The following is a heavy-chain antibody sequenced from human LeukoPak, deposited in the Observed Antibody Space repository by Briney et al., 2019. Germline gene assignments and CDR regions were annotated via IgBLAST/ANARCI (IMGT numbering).Heavy chain of an antibody. D-gene: IGHD2-2*01. CDR2: ISGSGGST. CDR1: GFTFSSYA. Sequence: GGSLRLSCAASGFTFSSYAMSWVRQAPGKGLEWVSAISGSGGSTYYADSVKGRFTISRDNSKNTLYLQMNSLRAEDTAVYYCAKGHRYCSSTSCCADDYWGQGTLVTVSS. CDR3: AKGHRYCSSTSCCADDY. V-gene: IGHV3-23*01. J-gene: IGHJ4*02.